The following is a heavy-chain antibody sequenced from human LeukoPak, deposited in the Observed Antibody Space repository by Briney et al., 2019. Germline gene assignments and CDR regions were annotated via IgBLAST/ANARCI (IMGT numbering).Heavy chain of an antibody. CDR3: AKATLPVYSSSWFRGGWFDP. V-gene: IGHV3-30*04. Sequence: GWSLRLSCAASGFTFSSYAMHWVRQAPGKGLEWVAVISYDGSNKYYADSVKGRFTISRDNSKNTLYLQMNSLRAEDTAVYYCAKATLPVYSSSWFRGGWFDPWGQGTLVTVSS. CDR2: ISYDGSNK. D-gene: IGHD6-13*01. CDR1: GFTFSSYA. J-gene: IGHJ5*02.